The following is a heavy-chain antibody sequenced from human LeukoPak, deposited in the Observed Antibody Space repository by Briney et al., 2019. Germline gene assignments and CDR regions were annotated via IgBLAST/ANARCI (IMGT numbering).Heavy chain of an antibody. CDR2: INSDGSST. J-gene: IGHJ6*03. D-gene: IGHD1-26*01. V-gene: IGHV3-74*01. CDR1: GFTFSSYW. CDR3: AKVAEVGATGYYYYMDV. Sequence: GGSLRLSCAASGFTFSSYWMHWVRQAPGKGLVWVSRINSDGSSTTYADSVKGRFTISRDNSKNTLYLQMNSLRAEDTAVYYCAKVAEVGATGYYYYMDVWGKGTTVTISS.